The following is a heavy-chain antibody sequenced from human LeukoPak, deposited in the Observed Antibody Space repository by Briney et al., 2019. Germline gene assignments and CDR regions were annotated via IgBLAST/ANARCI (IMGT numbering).Heavy chain of an antibody. V-gene: IGHV4-59*01. CDR1: GVSISSYY. D-gene: IGHD2-2*02. CDR2: IYYSGST. Sequence: SETLSLTCTVSGVSISSYYWSWIRQPPGKGLEWVGYIYYSGSTNYNPSLKSRVTISVDTSKNQFSLKLSSVTAADTAVYYCARSVGSYCSSTSCYNYYYYGMDVWGQGTTVTVSS. J-gene: IGHJ6*02. CDR3: ARSVGSYCSSTSCYNYYYYGMDV.